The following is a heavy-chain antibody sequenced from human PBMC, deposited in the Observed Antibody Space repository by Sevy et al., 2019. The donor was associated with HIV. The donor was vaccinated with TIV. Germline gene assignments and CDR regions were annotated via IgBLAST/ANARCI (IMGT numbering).Heavy chain of an antibody. Sequence: SETLSLTCTVSGGSISSYYWSWIRHPPGKGLEWIGYIYYSGSTNYNPSLKSRVTISVDTSKNQFSLKLSSVTAADTAVYYCARDSPIAAAGKDYYYYMDVWGKGTTVTVSS. CDR2: IYYSGST. D-gene: IGHD6-13*01. CDR1: GGSISSYY. J-gene: IGHJ6*03. CDR3: ARDSPIAAAGKDYYYYMDV. V-gene: IGHV4-59*01.